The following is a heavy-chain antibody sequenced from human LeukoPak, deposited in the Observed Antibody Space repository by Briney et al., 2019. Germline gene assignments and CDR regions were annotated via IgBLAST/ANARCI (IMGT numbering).Heavy chain of an antibody. D-gene: IGHD3-22*01. CDR3: AKEVYYFDTSGLYSFAFDI. V-gene: IGHV4-59*01. Sequence: SETLSLTCTVSGGSISSSYWSWIRQPPGKGLEWIGSIYYSGSTNYNPSLKSRVTISLDTSKNQFSLKLTSVTAADTAVYYCAKEVYYFDTSGLYSFAFDIWGQGTMVTVPS. CDR2: IYYSGST. J-gene: IGHJ3*02. CDR1: GGSISSSY.